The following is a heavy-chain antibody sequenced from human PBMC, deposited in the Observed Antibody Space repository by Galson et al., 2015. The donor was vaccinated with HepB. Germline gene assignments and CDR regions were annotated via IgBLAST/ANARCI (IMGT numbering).Heavy chain of an antibody. CDR1: GFIVSSNY. D-gene: IGHD3-22*01. J-gene: IGHJ3*01. V-gene: IGHV3-53*01. CDR2: IYTSGNT. CDR3: AREGLGDSSESAAFDL. Sequence: SLRLSCAASGFIVSSNYMGWVRQAPGKGLEWVSVIYTSGNTIYSDSVKGRFTISRDNSKNTLYLQMNSLRAEDTALYYCAREGLGDSSESAAFDLWGQGTMVTVSS.